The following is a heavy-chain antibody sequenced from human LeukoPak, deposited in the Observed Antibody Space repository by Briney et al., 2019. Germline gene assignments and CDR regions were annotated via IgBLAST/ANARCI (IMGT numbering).Heavy chain of an antibody. CDR3: ARDPYNGAYSEGYYYYYMDV. J-gene: IGHJ6*03. V-gene: IGHV3-23*01. D-gene: IGHD1-1*01. CDR1: GFTFSNYG. CDR2: ISGSGGNT. Sequence: GGTLRLSCAASGFTFSNYGMTWVRQAPGKGLEWVSGISGSGGNTYYADSVKGRFTISRDNAKNSLYLQMNSLRVEDTAIYYCARDPYNGAYSEGYYYYYMDVWGKGTTVTVSS.